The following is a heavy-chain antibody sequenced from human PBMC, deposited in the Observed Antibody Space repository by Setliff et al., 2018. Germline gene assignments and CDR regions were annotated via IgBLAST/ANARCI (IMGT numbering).Heavy chain of an antibody. J-gene: IGHJ4*02. CDR2: IYHSGST. D-gene: IGHD6-19*01. CDR1: GYSISSGYY. V-gene: IGHV4-38-2*02. CDR3: AREGGGSGWTPDS. Sequence: PSETLSLTCAVSGYSISSGYYWGWIRQPPGTGLEWIGSIYHSGSTYYNPSLKSRVTISVDTSKNQFSLNLRAMTAADTAVYYCAREGGGSGWTPDSWGQGTLVTVS.